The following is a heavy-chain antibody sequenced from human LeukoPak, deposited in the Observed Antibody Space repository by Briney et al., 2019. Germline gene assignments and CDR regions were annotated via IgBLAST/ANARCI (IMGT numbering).Heavy chain of an antibody. Sequence: SETLSLTCTVSGGSISSSSSYWGWIRQPPGKGLEWIGSMYYSGSTYYNPSLKSRVTISIDTSKNQFSLQLNSVTAADTALYYCARDDSSTWGGAFDIWGQGTLVTVSS. J-gene: IGHJ3*02. D-gene: IGHD6-13*01. CDR1: GGSISSSSSY. V-gene: IGHV4-39*07. CDR2: MYYSGST. CDR3: ARDDSSTWGGAFDI.